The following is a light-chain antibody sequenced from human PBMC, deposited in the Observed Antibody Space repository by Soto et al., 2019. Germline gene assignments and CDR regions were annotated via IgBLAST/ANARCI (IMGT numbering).Light chain of an antibody. V-gene: IGLV2-23*03. J-gene: IGLJ3*02. Sequence: QSALTQPASVSGSPGQSITISCTGTSSDVGSYNLVSWYQQHPGKAPKLMIYEGSKRPSGVSNRFSGSKSGNTASLTISGLQAEDEADYYCCSYAGSYTFVVLGGGTKLTVL. CDR1: SSDVGSYNL. CDR3: CSYAGSYTFVV. CDR2: EGS.